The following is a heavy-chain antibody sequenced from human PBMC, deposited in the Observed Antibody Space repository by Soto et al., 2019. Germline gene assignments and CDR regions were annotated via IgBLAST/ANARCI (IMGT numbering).Heavy chain of an antibody. D-gene: IGHD3-10*01. CDR1: VYTFTSYG. CDR2: ISAYNGNT. CDR3: AADRESKTYYFDY. V-gene: IGHV1-18*01. J-gene: IGHJ4*02. Sequence: ASVKVSCKASVYTFTSYGINWVRQAPGQGLEWMGWISAYNGNTNYAQNLQGRVTMTTDASTRTVYMELRSLRTDDTAVYYCAADRESKTYYFDYWGQGTLVTVSS.